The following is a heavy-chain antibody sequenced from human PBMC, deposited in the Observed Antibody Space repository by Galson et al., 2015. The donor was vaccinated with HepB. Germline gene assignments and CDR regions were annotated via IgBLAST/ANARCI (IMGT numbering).Heavy chain of an antibody. V-gene: IGHV3-30*18. J-gene: IGHJ4*02. D-gene: IGHD6-19*01. Sequence: SLRLSCAASGFTFSSYGMHWVRQAPGKGLEWVAVISYDGSNKYYADSVKGRFTISRDNSKNTLYLQMNSLRAEDTAVYYCAKPRGEWLGTYFDYWGQGTLVTVSS. CDR3: AKPRGEWLGTYFDY. CDR1: GFTFSSYG. CDR2: ISYDGSNK.